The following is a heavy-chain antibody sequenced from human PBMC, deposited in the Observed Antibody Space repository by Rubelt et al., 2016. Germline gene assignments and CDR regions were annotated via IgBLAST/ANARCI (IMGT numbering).Heavy chain of an antibody. Sequence: EVQLVESGGGLVQPGRSLRLSCAASGFTFDDYAMHWVRQAPGKGLEWVSSISNSSSYIYYEDHVKGRLTISRENAKNSRYLQMNSLRAEDTAVYYCARDRTDNWFDPWGQGTLVTVSS. CDR2: ISNSSSYI. J-gene: IGHJ5*02. CDR1: GFTFDDYA. CDR3: ARDRTDNWFDP. V-gene: IGHV3-21*01.